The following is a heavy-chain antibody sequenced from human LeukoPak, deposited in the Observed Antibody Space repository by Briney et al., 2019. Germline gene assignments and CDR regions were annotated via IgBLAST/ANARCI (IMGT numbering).Heavy chain of an antibody. J-gene: IGHJ4*02. CDR1: GFTFSTYA. V-gene: IGHV3-23*01. Sequence: GGSLRLSCAASGFTFSTYAVYWVRQAPGKGLEWVSAMKGRFTISRDNSKNTLYLQMSSLRAEDTAVYYCAKDRGRYYDSNGYYWGYYFGSWGQGILVTVST. CDR3: AKDRGRYYDSNGYYWGYYFGS. D-gene: IGHD3-22*01.